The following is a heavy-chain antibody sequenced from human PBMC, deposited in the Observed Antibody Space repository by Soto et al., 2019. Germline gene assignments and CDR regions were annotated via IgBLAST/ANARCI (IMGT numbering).Heavy chain of an antibody. CDR1: GGSISSGGYY. V-gene: IGHV4-31*03. Sequence: HVQLQESGPGLVKPSQTLSLTCTVSGGSISSGGYYWSWIRQYPGKGLEWIGYINYSGSTYSNPSLKSRVTISVDTSKNQFSLKLSSVTAADTAVYYCARALYGDYVPLLSWWFDPWGQGTLVTVSS. D-gene: IGHD4-17*01. J-gene: IGHJ5*02. CDR2: INYSGST. CDR3: ARALYGDYVPLLSWWFDP.